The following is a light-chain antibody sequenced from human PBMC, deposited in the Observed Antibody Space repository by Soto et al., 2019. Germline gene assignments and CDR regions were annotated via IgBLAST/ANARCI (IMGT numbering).Light chain of an antibody. Sequence: QSALTQPPSASGSPGQSVTISCSGTSSDVGSYNYVSWYQQHPGKAPKLMISEVSKRPSGVPDRFSGSKSGNTASLTVSGLQAEDEAHYYCSSYAGSNKVVFGGGTKLTVL. CDR3: SSYAGSNKVV. CDR1: SSDVGSYNY. V-gene: IGLV2-8*01. CDR2: EVS. J-gene: IGLJ2*01.